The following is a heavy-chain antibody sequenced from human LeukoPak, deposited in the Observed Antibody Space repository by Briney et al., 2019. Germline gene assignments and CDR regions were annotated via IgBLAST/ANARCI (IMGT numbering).Heavy chain of an antibody. CDR2: ISEDGST. Sequence: SETLSLICTVSGGSIRNYDWSWIRQTAGKGLEWIGRISEDGSTIHNPSLKSRVTMSVDTSKNQFSLKLSSVTAADTAMHFCARDLMAMIDVWGKGTTVTVSS. V-gene: IGHV4-4*07. D-gene: IGHD3-22*01. CDR1: GGSIRNYD. J-gene: IGHJ6*04. CDR3: ARDLMAMIDV.